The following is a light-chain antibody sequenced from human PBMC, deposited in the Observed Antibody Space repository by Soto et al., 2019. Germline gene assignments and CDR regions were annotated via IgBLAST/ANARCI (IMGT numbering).Light chain of an antibody. CDR2: DAS. CDR1: QSIDTF. Sequence: DIQMTQSPSSLSASVGDRVTITCRASQSIDTFLNWYQHKPGKAPKLLIYDASSLQSGVPSRFSGSGSGRDFTLPITRLQPEDFATYYCQQSYSSSATIFGQGTKLEI. CDR3: QQSYSSSATI. J-gene: IGKJ2*01. V-gene: IGKV1-39*01.